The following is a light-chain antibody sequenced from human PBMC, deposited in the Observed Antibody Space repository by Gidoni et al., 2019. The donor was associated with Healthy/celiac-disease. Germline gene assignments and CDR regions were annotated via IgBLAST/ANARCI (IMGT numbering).Light chain of an antibody. CDR1: SSNIGAGYD. CDR2: GNS. CDR3: QSYDSSLSGSNV. Sequence: QSVLTQPPSVSRAPGQRVTISCTGSSSNIGAGYDVHWYQQLPGTAPKLLIYGNSNRPSGVPDRFSGSKSGTSASLAITGLQAEDEADYYCQSYDSSLSGSNVFGTGTKVTGL. V-gene: IGLV1-40*01. J-gene: IGLJ1*01.